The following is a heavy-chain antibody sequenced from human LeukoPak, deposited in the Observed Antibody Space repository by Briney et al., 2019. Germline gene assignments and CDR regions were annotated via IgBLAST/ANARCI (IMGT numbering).Heavy chain of an antibody. CDR2: IIPIFGTA. CDR3: ATPYLGSGYY. CDR1: GGTFSSYA. V-gene: IGHV1-69*06. D-gene: IGHD3-10*01. Sequence: GASVKVSCKASGGTFSSYAISWVRQAPGQGLEWMGGIIPIFGTANYAQKFQGRVTMTEDTSTDTAYMELSSLRSEDTAVYYCATPYLGSGYYWGQGTLVTVSS. J-gene: IGHJ4*02.